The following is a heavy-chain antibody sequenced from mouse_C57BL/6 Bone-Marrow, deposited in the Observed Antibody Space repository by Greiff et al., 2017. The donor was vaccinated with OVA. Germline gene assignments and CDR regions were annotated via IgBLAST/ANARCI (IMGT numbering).Heavy chain of an antibody. D-gene: IGHD1-1*01. Sequence: VHLVESGAELARPGASVKLSCKASGYTFTSYGISWVKQRTGQGLEWIGEIYPRSGNTYYNEKFKGKATLTADKSSSTAYMELRSLTSEDSAVYFCAIFYYGSSPFAYWGQGTLVTVSA. V-gene: IGHV1-81*01. CDR3: AIFYYGSSPFAY. J-gene: IGHJ3*01. CDR2: IYPRSGNT. CDR1: GYTFTSYG.